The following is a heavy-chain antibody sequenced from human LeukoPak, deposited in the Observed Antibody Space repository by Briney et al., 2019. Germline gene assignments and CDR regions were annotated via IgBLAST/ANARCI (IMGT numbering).Heavy chain of an antibody. CDR1: GFTFSTYN. V-gene: IGHV3-21*01. CDR3: ARDPCSGYYGDYYYYYMDV. D-gene: IGHD3-22*01. J-gene: IGHJ6*03. CDR2: ITSSSSYV. Sequence: SGGSLRLSCEASGFTFSTYNMNWVRQAPGKRLEWVSSITSSSSYVFYADSVKGRFTISRDNAKNSLYLQMNSLRAEDTAVYYCARDPCSGYYGDYYYYYMDVWGKGTTVTISS.